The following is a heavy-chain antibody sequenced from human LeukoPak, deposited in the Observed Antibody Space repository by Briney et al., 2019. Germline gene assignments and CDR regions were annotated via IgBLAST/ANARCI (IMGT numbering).Heavy chain of an antibody. D-gene: IGHD1-26*01. CDR2: ISSYGHSHST. V-gene: IGHV3-23*01. Sequence: GGSLRLSCAASGFAFSIYAMSWVRQAPGKGLVWVSAISSYGHSHSTYYADSVKGRFTISRDNSKNTMYLQLNSLIAEDTAVYYCAKDLKVGSIYPGTFDIWGQGTMVTVSS. J-gene: IGHJ3*02. CDR1: GFAFSIYA. CDR3: AKDLKVGSIYPGTFDI.